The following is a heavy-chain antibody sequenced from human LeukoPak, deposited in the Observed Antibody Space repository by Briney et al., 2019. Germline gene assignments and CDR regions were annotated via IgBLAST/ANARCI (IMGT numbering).Heavy chain of an antibody. J-gene: IGHJ4*02. D-gene: IGHD3-10*01. CDR1: GFTFSSYS. CDR3: ARDTTMVRGVPFDY. Sequence: PGGSLRLSCAASGFTFSSYSMNWVRQAPGKGLEWVSSISSSSSYIYYADSVKGRFTISRDNAKNSLYLQMNSLRAEDTAVYYCARDTTMVRGVPFDYWGQGTLVTVSS. CDR2: ISSSSSYI. V-gene: IGHV3-21*01.